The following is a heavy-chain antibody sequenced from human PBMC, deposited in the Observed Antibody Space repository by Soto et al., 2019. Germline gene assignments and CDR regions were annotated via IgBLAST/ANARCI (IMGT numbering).Heavy chain of an antibody. CDR1: GYIFTDYS. CDR3: ARGVTKTEGSSSWWFDP. D-gene: IGHD6-6*01. CDR2: INPSDGST. Sequence: QVHLVQSGAEVKRPGASVKISCKTFGYIFTDYSMHWVPQAPGQGLEWMVKINPSDGSTKYAMNFEGITSMTSDTAKATVSMEFGSLRADDSAVFSCARGVTKTEGSSSWWFDPWGQGPWSPP. J-gene: IGHJ5*02. V-gene: IGHV1-46*01.